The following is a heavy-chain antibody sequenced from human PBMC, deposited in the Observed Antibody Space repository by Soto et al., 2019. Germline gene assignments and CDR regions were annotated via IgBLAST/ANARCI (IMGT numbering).Heavy chain of an antibody. CDR1: GYTFTSYA. CDR3: ARGLRVLMVYAIGY. D-gene: IGHD2-8*01. Sequence: QVQLVQSGAEVKKPGASVKVSCKASGYTFTSYAMHWVRQAPGQRLEWMGWINAGNGNTKYSQKFQGRVTITRDTSASTAYMELSSLRSEDTAVYYCARGLRVLMVYAIGYWGQGTLVTVSS. V-gene: IGHV1-3*01. CDR2: INAGNGNT. J-gene: IGHJ4*02.